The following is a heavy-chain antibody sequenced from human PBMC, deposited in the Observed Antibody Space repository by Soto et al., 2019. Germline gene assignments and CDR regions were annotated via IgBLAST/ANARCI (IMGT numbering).Heavy chain of an antibody. Sequence: QVQLVESGGGVVQPGRSLRLSCAASGFTFSSYAMHWVRQAPGKGLEWVAVISYDGSNKYYADSVKGRFTISRDNSKNTLYLQMNSLGAEDTAVYYCARVEALWGDSSGYGVVPIDYWGQGTLVTVSS. CDR1: GFTFSSYA. J-gene: IGHJ4*02. CDR2: ISYDGSNK. CDR3: ARVEALWGDSSGYGVVPIDY. D-gene: IGHD3-22*01. V-gene: IGHV3-30-3*01.